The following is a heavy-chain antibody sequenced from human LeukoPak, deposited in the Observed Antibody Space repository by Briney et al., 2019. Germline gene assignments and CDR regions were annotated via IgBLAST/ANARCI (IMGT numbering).Heavy chain of an antibody. V-gene: IGHV3-15*01. D-gene: IGHD2/OR15-2a*01. CDR1: GFAFNNAW. Sequence: GGSLRLSCAASGFAFNNAWMTWVRQAPGKGLEWVGRIKSKSGGGTADYAEPVKGRFTISRDDSKNTLYLQMNSLKTEDTAVYYCAYFYLDYWGQGTLVTVSS. CDR2: IKSKSGGGTA. CDR3: AYFYLDY. J-gene: IGHJ4*02.